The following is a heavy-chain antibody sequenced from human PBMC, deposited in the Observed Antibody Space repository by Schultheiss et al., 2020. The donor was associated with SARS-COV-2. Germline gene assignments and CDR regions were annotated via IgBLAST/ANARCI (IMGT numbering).Heavy chain of an antibody. Sequence: ASVKVSCKASGYTFTSYAMHWVRQAPGQRLEWMGWINAGNGNTKYSQKLQGRVTMTTDTSTSTAYMELRSLRSDDTAVYYCARGGYCSGGSCYYYGMDVWGQGTTVTVSS. CDR1: GYTFTSYA. J-gene: IGHJ6*02. CDR3: ARGGYCSGGSCYYYGMDV. D-gene: IGHD2-15*01. V-gene: IGHV1-3*01. CDR2: INAGNGNT.